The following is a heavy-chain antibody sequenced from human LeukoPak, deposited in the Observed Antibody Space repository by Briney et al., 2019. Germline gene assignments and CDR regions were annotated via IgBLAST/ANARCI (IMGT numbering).Heavy chain of an antibody. D-gene: IGHD2-15*01. CDR1: GGSISSHY. J-gene: IGHJ4*02. CDR2: IYYSGST. Sequence: SETLSLTCTVSGGSISSHYWSWIRQPPGKGLEWIGYIYYSGSTNYNPSLKSRVTISVDTSKNQFSLKLSSVTAADTAVYYCAGSRWGYCSGGSCYSIPFDYWGQGTLVTVSS. CDR3: AGSRWGYCSGGSCYSIPFDY. V-gene: IGHV4-59*11.